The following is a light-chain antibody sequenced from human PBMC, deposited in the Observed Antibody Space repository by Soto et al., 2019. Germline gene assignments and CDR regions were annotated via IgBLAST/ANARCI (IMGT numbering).Light chain of an antibody. CDR3: QQYNNWPIT. J-gene: IGKJ5*01. V-gene: IGKV3-15*01. CDR1: QSVSNN. CDR2: DAS. Sequence: EIVLTQSPGTLSLSPGERATLSCRASQSVSNNYLAWYQQKPGQAPRLLIFDASVRVPTTPARFSGSVSGTEFTLTISSLESEDFAVYYCQQYNNWPITFGQGTRLEIK.